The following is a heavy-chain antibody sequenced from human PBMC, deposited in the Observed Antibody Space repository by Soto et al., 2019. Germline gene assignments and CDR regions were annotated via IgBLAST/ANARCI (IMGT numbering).Heavy chain of an antibody. Sequence: QVQLQQWGAGLLKPSATLSLTCAVYGGSVSGYYWSWIRQPPGKGLEWIGEINHSGSTNYNPSLKSRVTISVETSKNQLSLKLSSVTAADTAVYYCARGRLGPHCSSTSCYTGCRVCYYYYGMDVWGQGTKVNVSS. V-gene: IGHV4-34*01. J-gene: IGHJ6*02. CDR1: GGSVSGYY. CDR2: INHSGST. D-gene: IGHD2-2*01. CDR3: ARGRLGPHCSSTSCYTGCRVCYYYYGMDV.